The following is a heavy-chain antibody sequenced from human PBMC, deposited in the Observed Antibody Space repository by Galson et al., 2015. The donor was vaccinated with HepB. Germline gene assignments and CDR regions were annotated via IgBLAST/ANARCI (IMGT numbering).Heavy chain of an antibody. Sequence: SVKVSCKASGGTFSSYAISWVRQAPGQGLEWMGGIIPIFGTANYAQKFQGRVTITADESTSTAYMELSSLRSEDTAVYYCARGGYYGSGSYWYFELWGRGTLVTVSS. D-gene: IGHD3-10*01. CDR3: ARGGYYGSGSYWYFEL. CDR2: IIPIFGTA. J-gene: IGHJ2*01. V-gene: IGHV1-69*13. CDR1: GGTFSSYA.